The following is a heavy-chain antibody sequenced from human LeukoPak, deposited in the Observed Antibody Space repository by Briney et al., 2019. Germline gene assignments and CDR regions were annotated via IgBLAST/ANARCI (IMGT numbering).Heavy chain of an antibody. Sequence: GGSLRLSCAASGFTVSDNYMSWVRQAPGKGLEWVSVFYSGGSTRYADSVKGRFTISRDNSRNTLYLQMNGLRAEDAAVYYCAKSPYGDYYLDFDYWGQGTLVTVSS. CDR1: GFTVSDNY. CDR2: FYSGGST. V-gene: IGHV3-66*01. D-gene: IGHD4-17*01. J-gene: IGHJ4*02. CDR3: AKSPYGDYYLDFDY.